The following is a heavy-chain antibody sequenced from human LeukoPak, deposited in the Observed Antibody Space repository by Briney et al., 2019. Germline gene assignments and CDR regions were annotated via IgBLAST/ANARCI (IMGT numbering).Heavy chain of an antibody. J-gene: IGHJ4*02. CDR2: MNRKSGNT. CDR1: GYTFTSYD. Sequence: VGSVTVSCTASGYTFTSYDINWVRQAPGEGLEWMGWMNRKSGNTVYAQKFEGRVTITKNTSKSTAYMELRRLRSEDTAVYYCARGSSSGSDLHYWGQGTLVTVSS. D-gene: IGHD3-22*01. V-gene: IGHV1-8*01. CDR3: ARGSSSGSDLHY.